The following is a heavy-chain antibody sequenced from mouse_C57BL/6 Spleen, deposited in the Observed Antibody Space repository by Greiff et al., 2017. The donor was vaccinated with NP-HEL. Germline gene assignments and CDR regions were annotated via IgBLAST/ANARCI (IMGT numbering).Heavy chain of an antibody. D-gene: IGHD4-1*01. CDR2: IRVKSDNYAT. J-gene: IGHJ4*01. CDR1: GFTFSNYW. V-gene: IGHV6-3*01. CDR3: TRNWVGDAMDY. Sequence: EVKVEESGGGLVQPGGSMKLSCVASGFTFSNYWMNWVRQSPEKGLEWVAQIRVKSDNYATHYAESVKGRFTISSDDSKSIVYLQMNNLRAEDTGIYYCTRNWVGDAMDYWGQGTSVTVSS.